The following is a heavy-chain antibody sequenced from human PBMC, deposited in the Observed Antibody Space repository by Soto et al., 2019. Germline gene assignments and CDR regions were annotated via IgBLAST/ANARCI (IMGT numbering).Heavy chain of an antibody. CDR2: IYYSGST. V-gene: IGHV4-59*08. D-gene: IGHD2-2*01. CDR1: GGSISSYY. J-gene: IGHJ4*02. CDR3: AREVVVPAAVYFDY. Sequence: SETLSLSCTVSGGSISSYYWSWIRQPPGKGLEWIGYIYYSGSTNYNPSLKSRVTISVDTSKNQFSLKLSSVTAAETAVYYCAREVVVPAAVYFDYWGQGTLVTVPS.